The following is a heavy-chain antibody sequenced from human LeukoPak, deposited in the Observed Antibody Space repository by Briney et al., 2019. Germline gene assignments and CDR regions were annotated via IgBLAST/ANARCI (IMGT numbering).Heavy chain of an antibody. V-gene: IGHV3-9*01. Sequence: GGSLRLSCAASGFTFDDYAMHWVRQAPGKGLEWVSGISWNSGSIGYADSVKGRFTIFRDNAKNSLYLQMNSLRAEDTALYYCAKDLATSYYYYYMDVWGKGTTVTVSS. D-gene: IGHD1-1*01. CDR1: GFTFDDYA. J-gene: IGHJ6*03. CDR2: ISWNSGSI. CDR3: AKDLATSYYYYYMDV.